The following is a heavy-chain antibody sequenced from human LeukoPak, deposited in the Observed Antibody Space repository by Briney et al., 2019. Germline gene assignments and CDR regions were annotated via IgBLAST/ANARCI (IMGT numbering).Heavy chain of an antibody. CDR1: GGTFSSYA. D-gene: IGHD1-26*01. CDR3: ARAGRGYPNWFDP. CDR2: IIPIFGTA. V-gene: IGHV1-69*13. Sequence: GASVKVSCKASGGTFSSYAISWVRQAPGQGLEWMGGIIPIFGTANYAQKFQGRVTITADESTSTAYMELSSLRSEDTAVYYCARAGRGYPNWFDPWGQGTLVTVSS. J-gene: IGHJ5*02.